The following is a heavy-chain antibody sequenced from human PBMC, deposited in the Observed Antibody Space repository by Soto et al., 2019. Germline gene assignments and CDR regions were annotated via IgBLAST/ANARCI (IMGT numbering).Heavy chain of an antibody. CDR3: ARDKPPQSITIFGVVTPDAFDV. D-gene: IGHD3-3*01. J-gene: IGHJ3*01. Sequence: GASVKVSCKASGYTFTSYYMHWVRQAPGQGLEWMGIINPSGGSTSYAQKFQGRVTMTRDTSTSTVYMELSSLRSEDTAVYYCARDKPPQSITIFGVVTPDAFDVWGQGTMVTVSS. CDR1: GYTFTSYY. V-gene: IGHV1-46*03. CDR2: INPSGGST.